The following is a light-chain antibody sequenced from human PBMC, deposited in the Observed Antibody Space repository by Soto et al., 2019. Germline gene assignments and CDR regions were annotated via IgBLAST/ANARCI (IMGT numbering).Light chain of an antibody. Sequence: QSALTQPASVSGSPGQSITIYCTGTSSDVGGYNYVSWYQQYPGKAPKLMIYEVSNRPSGVSNRFSGSKSGNTASLTISGLQAEDEADYYCTSYTSSSAYVFGTGTKVTVL. CDR3: TSYTSSSAYV. CDR1: SSDVGGYNY. J-gene: IGLJ1*01. CDR2: EVS. V-gene: IGLV2-14*01.